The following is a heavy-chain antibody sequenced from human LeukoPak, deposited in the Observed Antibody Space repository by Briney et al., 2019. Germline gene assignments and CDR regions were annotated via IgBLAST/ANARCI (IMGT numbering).Heavy chain of an antibody. J-gene: IGHJ6*02. CDR1: GGTFSSYA. CDR2: IIPILGIA. D-gene: IGHD6-13*01. CDR3: ARDRRAAALYYYYGMDV. V-gene: IGHV1-69*04. Sequence: SVKVSCKASGGTFSSYAISWVRQAPGQGLEWTGRIIPILGIANYAQKFQGRVTITADKSTSTAYMELSSLRSEDTAVYYCARDRRAAALYYYYGMDVWGQGTTVTVSS.